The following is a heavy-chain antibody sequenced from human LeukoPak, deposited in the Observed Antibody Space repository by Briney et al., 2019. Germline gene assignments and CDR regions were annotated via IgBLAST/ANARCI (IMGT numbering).Heavy chain of an antibody. D-gene: IGHD3-22*01. CDR2: ISAYSGNT. CDR3: ARCGSDYYDSSGYYYYFDY. Sequence: ASVKVSCKASGYTFTSYGISWVRQAPGQGLEWMGWISAYSGNTNYAQKLQGRVTMTTDTSTSTAYMELRSLRSDDTAVYYCARCGSDYYDSSGYYYYFDYWGQGTLVTVSS. V-gene: IGHV1-18*01. CDR1: GYTFTSYG. J-gene: IGHJ4*02.